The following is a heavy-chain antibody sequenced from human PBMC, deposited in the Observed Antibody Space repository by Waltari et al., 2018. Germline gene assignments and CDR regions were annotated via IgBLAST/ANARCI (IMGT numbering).Heavy chain of an antibody. CDR3: ASHYSRDEVGAFDI. CDR1: GGSISSHY. D-gene: IGHD6-13*01. Sequence: QVQLQESGPGLVKPSETLSLTCLVPGGSISSHYWSWIRQPPGKGREWLGYIYYSGRTNYNPSLKSRVTISVDTSKNQFSLKLSSVTAADTAVYYCASHYSRDEVGAFDIWGQGTMVTVSS. J-gene: IGHJ3*02. CDR2: IYYSGRT. V-gene: IGHV4-59*11.